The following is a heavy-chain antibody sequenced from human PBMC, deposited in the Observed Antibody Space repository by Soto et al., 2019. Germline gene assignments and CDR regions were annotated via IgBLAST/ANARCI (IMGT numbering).Heavy chain of an antibody. Sequence: PGGSLRLSCAASGFAFDDYTMHWVRQAPGKGLEWVSLISWDGGSTYYADSVKGRFTISRDNSKNSLYLQMNSLRTEDTALYYCAKTQGYSSSWYGPDYWGQGTLVTVSS. CDR3: AKTQGYSSSWYGPDY. CDR2: ISWDGGST. J-gene: IGHJ4*02. CDR1: GFAFDDYT. D-gene: IGHD6-13*01. V-gene: IGHV3-43*01.